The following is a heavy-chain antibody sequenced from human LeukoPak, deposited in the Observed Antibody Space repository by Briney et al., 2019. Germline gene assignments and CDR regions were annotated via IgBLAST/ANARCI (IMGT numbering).Heavy chain of an antibody. Sequence: GGSLRLSCAASRFTFSNYAMSWVRQAPGKGLEWVSAISGSGGSTYYADSVKGRFTISRDNSKNTLYLQMNSLRPEDTAVYYCAKLISPYNYWGQGTLVLVSS. D-gene: IGHD1-14*01. J-gene: IGHJ4*02. CDR2: ISGSGGST. V-gene: IGHV3-23*01. CDR3: AKLISPYNY. CDR1: RFTFSNYA.